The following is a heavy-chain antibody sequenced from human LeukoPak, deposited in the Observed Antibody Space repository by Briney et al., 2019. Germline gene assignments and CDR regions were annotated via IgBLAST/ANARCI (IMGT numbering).Heavy chain of an antibody. CDR2: TNGDGSDT. CDR3: VRDGEYSHGIDFDY. CDR1: GFTLSDSW. D-gene: IGHD5-18*01. J-gene: IGHJ4*02. V-gene: IGHV3-74*01. Sequence: GGSLRLSCAASGFTLSDSWMHWVRQAPGKGLVWVSRTNGDGSDTSYADSVKGRFTISRDSATNTLYLQMNSLRAEDTAIYYCVRDGEYSHGIDFDYWGQGTLVTVSP.